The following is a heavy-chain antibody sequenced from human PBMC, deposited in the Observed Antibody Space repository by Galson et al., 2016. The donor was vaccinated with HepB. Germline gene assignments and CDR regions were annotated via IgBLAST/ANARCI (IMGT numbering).Heavy chain of an antibody. J-gene: IGHJ4*02. D-gene: IGHD1-26*01. V-gene: IGHV3-23*01. CDR2: ISSSGEHI. CDR3: AKVGFSDLDY. Sequence: SYAMSWVRQSPGEGLEWVSSISSSGEHISYADSVKGRFTISSDNSKNTVSLLMSSPRADDTAIYYCAKVGFSDLDYWGQGTLVTVSS. CDR1: SYA.